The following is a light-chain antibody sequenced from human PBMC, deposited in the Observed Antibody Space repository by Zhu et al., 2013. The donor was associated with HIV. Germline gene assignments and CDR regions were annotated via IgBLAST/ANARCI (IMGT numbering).Light chain of an antibody. Sequence: DIQMTQSPSSVSASVGDRVTITCRASQGISGWLTWYQLKPGKAPKVLIHAASSLYSGVPSRFSGSGSGTEFTLTIGSLQPDDFATYYCQQYSRYTRTFGQGTKVEIK. J-gene: IGKJ1*01. V-gene: IGKV1D-16*01. CDR3: QQYSRYTRT. CDR2: AAS. CDR1: QGISGW.